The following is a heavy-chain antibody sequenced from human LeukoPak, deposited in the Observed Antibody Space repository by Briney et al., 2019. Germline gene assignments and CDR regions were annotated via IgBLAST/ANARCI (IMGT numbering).Heavy chain of an antibody. V-gene: IGHV1-69*04. CDR3: ARVRIAAAGTLLYGMDV. CDR1: GGTFSSYA. J-gene: IGHJ6*02. D-gene: IGHD6-13*01. CDR2: IIPIFGIA. Sequence: ASVKVSCKASGGTFSSYAISWVRQAPGQGREWMGRIIPIFGIANYAQKFQGRVTITADKSTSTAYMELSSLRSEDTAVYYCARVRIAAAGTLLYGMDVWGQGTTVTVSS.